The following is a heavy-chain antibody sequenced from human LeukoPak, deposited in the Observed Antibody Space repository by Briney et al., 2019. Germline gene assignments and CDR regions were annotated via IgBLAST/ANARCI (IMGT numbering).Heavy chain of an antibody. V-gene: IGHV1-2*02. CDR1: GYTFTGCY. Sequence: ASVKVSCKASGYTFTGCYMHWVRQAPGQGLEWMGWINPNSGGTNYAQKFQGRVTMTRDTSISTAYMELSRLRSDDTAVYYCARRRSLAIDAFDIWGQGTMVTVSS. D-gene: IGHD5/OR15-5a*01. CDR3: ARRRSLAIDAFDI. J-gene: IGHJ3*02. CDR2: INPNSGGT.